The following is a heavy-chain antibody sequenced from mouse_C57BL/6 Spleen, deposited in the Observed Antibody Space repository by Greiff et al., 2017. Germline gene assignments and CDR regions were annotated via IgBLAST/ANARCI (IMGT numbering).Heavy chain of an antibody. D-gene: IGHD1-1*01. V-gene: IGHV1-55*01. CDR1: GYTFTSYW. J-gene: IGHJ4*01. Sequence: VQLQQPGAELVKPGASVKMSCKASGYTFTSYWITWVKQRPGQGLEWIGDIYPGSGSTNYNEKFKSKATLTVDTSSSTAYMQRSSLTSEDSAVYYCARRTTTVDYYAMDYWGQGTSVTVSS. CDR3: ARRTTTVDYYAMDY. CDR2: IYPGSGST.